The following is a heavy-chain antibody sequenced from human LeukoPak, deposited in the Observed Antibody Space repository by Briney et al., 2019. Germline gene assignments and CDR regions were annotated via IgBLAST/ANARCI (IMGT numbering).Heavy chain of an antibody. CDR2: ISYDGSNK. V-gene: IGHV3-30-3*01. Sequence: PGRSLRLSCAASGFTFSSYAMHWVRQAPGKGLEWVAVISYDGSNKYYADSVKGRFTISRDNAKNSLYPQMNSLRVEDRAVYYCAREGIVATTGHFDYWGQGTLVTVSS. CDR3: AREGIVATTGHFDY. J-gene: IGHJ4*02. CDR1: GFTFSSYA. D-gene: IGHD5-12*01.